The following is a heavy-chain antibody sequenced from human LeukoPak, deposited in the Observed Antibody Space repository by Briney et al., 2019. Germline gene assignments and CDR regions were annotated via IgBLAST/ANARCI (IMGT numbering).Heavy chain of an antibody. CDR1: GYIFTNYG. CDR2: INVYNGHT. CDR3: VRDSDHAPDY. D-gene: IGHD3-10*01. Sequence: ASVRVSCKTSGYIFTNYGVSWVRQAPGQGLEWMGWINVYNGHTIYAQEFQGRVTLTTDTSTSIAHMDLRSLRSDDTAVYYCVRDSDHAPDYWGQGTLVTVSS. V-gene: IGHV1-18*01. J-gene: IGHJ4*02.